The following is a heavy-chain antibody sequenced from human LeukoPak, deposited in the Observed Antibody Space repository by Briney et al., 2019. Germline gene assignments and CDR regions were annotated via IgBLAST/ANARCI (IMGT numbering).Heavy chain of an antibody. CDR3: ARGYYDILTGYSPLFDY. Sequence: GASVKVSCKASGYTFTGYYKHWVRQAPGQGLEWMGWINPNSGGTNYAQKFQGRVTMTRDTSISTAYMELSRLRSDDTAVYYCARGYYDILTGYSPLFDYWGQGTLVTVSS. J-gene: IGHJ4*02. CDR1: GYTFTGYY. V-gene: IGHV1-2*02. CDR2: INPNSGGT. D-gene: IGHD3-9*01.